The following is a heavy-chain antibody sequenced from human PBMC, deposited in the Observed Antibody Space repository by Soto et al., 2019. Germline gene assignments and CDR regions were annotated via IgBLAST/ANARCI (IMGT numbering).Heavy chain of an antibody. J-gene: IGHJ4*02. V-gene: IGHV3-7*05. CDR1: GFTFSSYW. CDR3: AKSLSAIPGDS. CDR2: IKQDGSEI. Sequence: GGSLRLSCAASGFTFSSYWMSWVRQGPGKGPEWVANIKQDGSEIYYVDSVKGRFTISRDNAKSSLYLQMTSLRAEDTAVYHCAKSLSAIPGDSWGQGALVTVSS. D-gene: IGHD2-2*01.